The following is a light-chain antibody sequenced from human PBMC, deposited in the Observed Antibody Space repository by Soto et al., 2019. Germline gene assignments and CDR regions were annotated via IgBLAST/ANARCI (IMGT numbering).Light chain of an antibody. Sequence: QSVLTQPASVSGTPGQSITISCTGSNSDIGIYDFVSWYQHHPGRAPKLIVSEVSHRPSGVSNRFSGSKSGNTASLTISGLQSEDEADYYCISYTSDDVRYVFGTGSQG. CDR1: NSDIGIYDF. V-gene: IGLV2-14*01. CDR3: ISYTSDDVRYV. CDR2: EVS. J-gene: IGLJ1*01.